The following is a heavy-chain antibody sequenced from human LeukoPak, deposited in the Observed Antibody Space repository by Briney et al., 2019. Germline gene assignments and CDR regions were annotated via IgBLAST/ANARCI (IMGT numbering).Heavy chain of an antibody. CDR1: GGSISSSNW. V-gene: IGHV4-4*02. CDR3: ARDRGGSGYYSDAFDI. J-gene: IGHJ3*02. CDR2: IYHSGST. D-gene: IGHD3-22*01. Sequence: SETLSLTCAVSGGSISSSNWWSWVRPPPGKGLEWIGEIYHSGSTNYNPSLKSRVTISVDKSKNQFSLKLSSVTAADTAVYYCARDRGGSGYYSDAFDIWGQGTMVTVSS.